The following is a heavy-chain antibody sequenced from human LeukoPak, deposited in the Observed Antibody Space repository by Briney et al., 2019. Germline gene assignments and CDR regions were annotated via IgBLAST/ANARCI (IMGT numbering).Heavy chain of an antibody. CDR1: GYTFTSYA. J-gene: IGHJ4*02. D-gene: IGHD2-21*02. V-gene: IGHV1-3*01. CDR3: ARAFPCGGDCYSEFDY. Sequence: GASVKVSRKASGYTFTSYAMHWVRQAPGQRLEWMGWINAGNGNTKYSQKSQGRVTITRDTSASTAYMELSSLRSEDTAVYYCARAFPCGGDCYSEFDYWGQGTLVTVSS. CDR2: INAGNGNT.